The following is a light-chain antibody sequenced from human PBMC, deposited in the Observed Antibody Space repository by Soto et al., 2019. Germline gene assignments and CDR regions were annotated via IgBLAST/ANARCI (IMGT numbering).Light chain of an antibody. CDR3: LQDYNYPGT. CDR2: AAS. CDR1: QGMRND. V-gene: IGKV1-6*01. Sequence: AIQITQSPSSLSASVGDRVNITCRASQGMRNDLGRYQQKPGKPPKLLIYAASSLQNGVTSGFSGSGSGTDFTLTISSLQPEDFATYFCLQDYNYPGTFGQGTKLEIK. J-gene: IGKJ2*02.